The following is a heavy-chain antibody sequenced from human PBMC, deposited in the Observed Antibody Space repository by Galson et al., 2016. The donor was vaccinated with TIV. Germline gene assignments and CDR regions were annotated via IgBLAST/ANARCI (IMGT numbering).Heavy chain of an antibody. J-gene: IGHJ4*02. V-gene: IGHV3-30*03. Sequence: SLRLSCAASGFTFDSYTFHWVRQTPGKGLEWVAIISDDGNNKDFADSVQGRFTISRDSSKNTVFLQMNSLRLEDTAVYYCTRDGHGNCKYVDYFDYWGKGTLVTVSS. D-gene: IGHD1-7*01. CDR2: ISDDGNNK. CDR1: GFTFDSYT. CDR3: TRDGHGNCKYVDYFDY.